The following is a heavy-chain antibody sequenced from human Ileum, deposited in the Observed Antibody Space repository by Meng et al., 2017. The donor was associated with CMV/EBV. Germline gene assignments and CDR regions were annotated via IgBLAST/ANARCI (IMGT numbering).Heavy chain of an antibody. CDR1: GYRFTTYA. Sequence: GYRFTTYAMHWVRQAPGQSLEWMGSINVGNGDTKYAQRFHDRLTITIDTSASTAYMELTSLRSEDTAVYYCTRANRNYAITSTPFDPWGQGTLVTVSS. J-gene: IGHJ5*02. D-gene: IGHD2-15*01. CDR2: INVGNGDT. CDR3: TRANRNYAITSTPFDP. V-gene: IGHV1-3*01.